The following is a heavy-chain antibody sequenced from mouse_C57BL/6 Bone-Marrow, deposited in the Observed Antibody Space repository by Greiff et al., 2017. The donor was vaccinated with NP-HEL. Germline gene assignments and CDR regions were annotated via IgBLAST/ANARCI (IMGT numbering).Heavy chain of an antibody. Sequence: QVHVKQSGAELVKPGASVKLSCKASGYTFTSYWMHWVKQRPGQGLEWIGMIHPNSGSTNYNEKFKSKATLTVDQSSSTAYMQLSSLTSEDSAVYYGARWTLFIPTVVADWGQGTLVTVSA. D-gene: IGHD1-1*01. J-gene: IGHJ3*01. CDR1: GYTFTSYW. V-gene: IGHV1-64*01. CDR2: IHPNSGST. CDR3: ARWTLFIPTVVAD.